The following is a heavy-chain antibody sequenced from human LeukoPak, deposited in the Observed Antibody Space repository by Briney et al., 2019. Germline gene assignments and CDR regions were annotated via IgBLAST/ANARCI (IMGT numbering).Heavy chain of an antibody. J-gene: IGHJ4*02. CDR3: AKTGGGNSY. CDR1: GFNFCSSG. CDR2: FRGSGGST. V-gene: IGHV3-23*01. Sequence: PAGGSLRLCCGAYGFNFCSSGMSWVRQATGKGLGLVSAFRGSGGSTNYADSVKGRFTISRDNSKNTLYVQMNSLRVEDTAVYYCAKTGGGNSYWGQGTLVTVSS. D-gene: IGHD4-23*01.